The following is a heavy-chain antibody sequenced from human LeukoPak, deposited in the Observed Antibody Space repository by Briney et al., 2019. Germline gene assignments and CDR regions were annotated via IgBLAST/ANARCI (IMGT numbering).Heavy chain of an antibody. J-gene: IGHJ4*02. Sequence: GGSLRLSCAASGFTFSTYVIHWVRQAPGKGLDWVAVMSFDGKNTYYADSVKGRFTVSRDNAKNSLYLQMNSLRAEDTAIYYCTRVGYIDEGIDYWGQGTLVTVSS. V-gene: IGHV3-30*04. D-gene: IGHD5-24*01. CDR3: TRVGYIDEGIDY. CDR2: MSFDGKNT. CDR1: GFTFSTYV.